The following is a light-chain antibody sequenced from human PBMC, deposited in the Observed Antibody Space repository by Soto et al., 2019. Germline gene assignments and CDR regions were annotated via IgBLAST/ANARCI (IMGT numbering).Light chain of an antibody. J-gene: IGLJ2*01. Sequence: QSVLTQPPSASGSPGEPVTMSCSGTSRDVGGYVYVSWFQQHPGKAPKLIIFEVNKRPSGVPDRFSGSRSGNTASLTVSGLQLEDEADYYCSSYAGGNKMVFGGGTKLTVL. CDR1: SRDVGGYVY. CDR2: EVN. V-gene: IGLV2-8*01. CDR3: SSYAGGNKMV.